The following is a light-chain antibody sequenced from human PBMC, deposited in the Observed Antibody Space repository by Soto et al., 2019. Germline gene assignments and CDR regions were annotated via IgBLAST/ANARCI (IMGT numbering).Light chain of an antibody. Sequence: EIALTQSPATLSLSPGERATLSCRASQSVSSYLAWYQQKPGQAPRLLIYDASNRATGIPARFSGSGSGTDFTLTISSLEPEDFAVYYCQLSTFGQGTRLEIK. CDR1: QSVSSY. CDR2: DAS. CDR3: QLST. J-gene: IGKJ5*01. V-gene: IGKV3-11*01.